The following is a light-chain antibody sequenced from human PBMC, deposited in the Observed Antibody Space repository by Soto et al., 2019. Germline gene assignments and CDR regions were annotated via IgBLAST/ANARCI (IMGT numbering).Light chain of an antibody. CDR2: SAS. CDR3: QQSYSTPIT. J-gene: IGKJ5*01. CDR1: QGINSF. V-gene: IGKV1-39*01. Sequence: DIQMPRSPSSRSASVGDRVTITCRASQGINSFLSWYQKRPGKAPYLLIYSASTLQSGVPSRFSGSGSGTDFTLTISSLQPEDSATYYCQQSYSTPITFGQGTRLENK.